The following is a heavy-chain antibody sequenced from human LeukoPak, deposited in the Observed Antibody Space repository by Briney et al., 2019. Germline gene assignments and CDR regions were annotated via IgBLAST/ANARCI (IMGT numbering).Heavy chain of an antibody. Sequence: SETLSLTCAVYGGSFSGYYWSWIRQPPGKGLEWIGEIDHSGSTNYNPSLKSRVTISVDTSKNQFSLKLSSVTAADTAVYYCARGRSRLLWFGELSLYFDYWGQGTLVTVSS. CDR3: ARGRSRLLWFGELSLYFDY. CDR1: GGSFSGYY. V-gene: IGHV4-34*01. CDR2: IDHSGST. J-gene: IGHJ4*02. D-gene: IGHD3-10*01.